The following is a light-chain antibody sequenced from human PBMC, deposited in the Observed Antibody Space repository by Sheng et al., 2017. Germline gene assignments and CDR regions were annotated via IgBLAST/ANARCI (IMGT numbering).Light chain of an antibody. V-gene: IGKV1-9*01. CDR1: QGISSY. J-gene: IGKJ4*01. CDR2: AAS. CDR3: QQLNSYPPG. Sequence: DIQLTQSPSFLSASVGDRVTITFRASQGISSYLAWYQQKPVKAPKLLIYAASTLQSGVPSRFSGSGSGTEFTLTISSLQPEDFATYYCQQLNSYPPGFGGGTKVEIK.